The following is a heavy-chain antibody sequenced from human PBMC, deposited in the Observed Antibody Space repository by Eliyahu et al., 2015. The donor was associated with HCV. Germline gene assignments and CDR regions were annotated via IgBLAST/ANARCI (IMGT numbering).Heavy chain of an antibody. J-gene: IGHJ6*02. V-gene: IGHV3-30*18. CDR3: AKVLEPYYYYGLDV. CDR2: ISFGGRKK. Sequence: QVQLVESGGGVVQPGRSLRLSCAASGFTFSSSGMHWVRRAPGKGLEWVAPISFGGRKKGYGGSVKGRFTISRDNSKNTLYLQMNSLRAEDTAVYYCAKVLEPYYYYGLDVWGQGTTVTVSS. D-gene: IGHD3-10*01. CDR1: GFTFSSSG.